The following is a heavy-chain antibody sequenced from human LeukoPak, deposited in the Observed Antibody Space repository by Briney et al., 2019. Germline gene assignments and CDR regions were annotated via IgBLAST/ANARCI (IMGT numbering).Heavy chain of an antibody. CDR3: ARGRFSSGYYYGATLDWFDP. V-gene: IGHV1-18*01. CDR1: GYTFTSYG. D-gene: IGHD3-22*01. Sequence: GASVKVSCKASGYTFTSYGISWVRQAPGQGLEWMGWISAYNGNTNYAQKLQGRVTMTTDTCTSTAYMELRSLRSDDTAVYYCARGRFSSGYYYGATLDWFDPWGQGTLVTVPT. J-gene: IGHJ5*02. CDR2: ISAYNGNT.